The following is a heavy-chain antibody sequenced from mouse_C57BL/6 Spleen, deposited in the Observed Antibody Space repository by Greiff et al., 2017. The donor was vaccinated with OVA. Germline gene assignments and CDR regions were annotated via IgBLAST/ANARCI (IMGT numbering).Heavy chain of an antibody. J-gene: IGHJ2*01. CDR1: GYTFTEYT. D-gene: IGHD2-4*01. CDR2: FYPGGGCI. V-gene: IGHV1-62-2*01. CDR3: ERHEKVYYDEASYDFDY. Sequence: VQLLQSGAELVKPGASVKLSCKASGYTFTEYTIPWVKQTPGKGLEWIGRFYPGGGCIYYTENFKDKATLTADKSSSTVYLQLSSLTSEDSAVYICERHEKVYYDEASYDFDYWGQGTTVTVSS.